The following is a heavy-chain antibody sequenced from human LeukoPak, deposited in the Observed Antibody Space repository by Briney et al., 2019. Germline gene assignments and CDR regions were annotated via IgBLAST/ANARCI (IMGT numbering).Heavy chain of an antibody. CDR2: ISGSGGST. Sequence: GGSLRLSCAASGFTFSSYAMSWVRQASGKGLEWVSAISGSGGSTYYADSVKGRFTISRDNSRNTLYLQMNSLRAEDTALYYCARQNHIVATSYYFDYWGQGTLVTVSS. CDR3: ARQNHIVATSYYFDY. V-gene: IGHV3-23*01. CDR1: GFTFSSYA. D-gene: IGHD5-12*01. J-gene: IGHJ4*02.